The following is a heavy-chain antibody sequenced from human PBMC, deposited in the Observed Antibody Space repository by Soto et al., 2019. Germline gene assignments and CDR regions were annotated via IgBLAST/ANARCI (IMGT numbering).Heavy chain of an antibody. V-gene: IGHV3-30-3*01. Sequence: QVQLVESGGGVVQPGRSLRLSCAASGFTFSSYAMHWVRQAPGKGLEWVAVISYDGSNKYYADSVKGRFTISRDNSKNTLYLQMNSLRAEDTAVYYCARGDRCRSDYGDYDYYYGMDVWDQGTTVTVSS. CDR1: GFTFSSYA. D-gene: IGHD4-17*01. CDR3: ARGDRCRSDYGDYDYYYGMDV. CDR2: ISYDGSNK. J-gene: IGHJ6*02.